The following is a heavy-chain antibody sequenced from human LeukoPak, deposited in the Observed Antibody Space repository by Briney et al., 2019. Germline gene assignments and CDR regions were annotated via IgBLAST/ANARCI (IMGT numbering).Heavy chain of an antibody. CDR1: GGSVSSGSYY. CDR3: ARSLYYYDSSGYRFDY. D-gene: IGHD3-22*01. Sequence: PSETLSLTCTVSGGSVSSGSYYWSWIRQPPGKGLEWIGYIYYSGSTNYNPSLKTRVTMSVDTSKNQFSLKLTSVTTADTAVYYCARSLYYYDSSGYRFDYRGQGTLVTVSS. V-gene: IGHV4-61*01. CDR2: IYYSGST. J-gene: IGHJ4*02.